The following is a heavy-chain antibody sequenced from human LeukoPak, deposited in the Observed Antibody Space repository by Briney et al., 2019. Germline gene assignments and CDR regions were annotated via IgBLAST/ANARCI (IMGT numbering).Heavy chain of an antibody. CDR1: GFTFSSYG. D-gene: IGHD2-2*01. J-gene: IGHJ4*02. Sequence: GGSLRLSCAASGFTFSSYGMHWVRQAPGKGLEWVAVISYDGSNKYYADSVKGRFTISRDNSKNTLYLQMNSLRAEDTAVYYCAKSAQPDIVVVPAAKNFDYWGQGTLVTVSS. CDR3: AKSAQPDIVVVPAAKNFDY. CDR2: ISYDGSNK. V-gene: IGHV3-30*18.